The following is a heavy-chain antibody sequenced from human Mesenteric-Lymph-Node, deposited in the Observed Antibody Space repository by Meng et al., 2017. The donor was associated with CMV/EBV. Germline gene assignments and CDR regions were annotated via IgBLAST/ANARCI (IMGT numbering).Heavy chain of an antibody. CDR1: GFTFSNYW. D-gene: IGHD3-22*01. Sequence: GESLKISCAASGFTFSNYWMYWVRQAPGKGLVWVSRIKSDGSSTSYADSVKGRFTISRDNAKNTLYLQMNSLRAEDTAVYYCARDGSGYYYSDPDYWGQGTLVTVSS. CDR2: IKSDGSST. V-gene: IGHV3-74*01. CDR3: ARDGSGYYYSDPDY. J-gene: IGHJ4*02.